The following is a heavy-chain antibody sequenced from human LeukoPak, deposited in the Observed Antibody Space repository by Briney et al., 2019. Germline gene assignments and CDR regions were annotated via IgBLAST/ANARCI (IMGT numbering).Heavy chain of an antibody. CDR1: GFTVSSNY. J-gene: IGHJ6*02. CDR2: TDSGSGT. Sequence: GGSLRLSCAVSGFTVSSNYMSWVRQAPGKGLEWVSVTDSGSGTYYADSVKGRFTISRDNSKNTLYLQMNSLRADDTAIYYCARGHSRDYYYAVDGWGQGTTVTVSS. D-gene: IGHD3-22*01. CDR3: ARGHSRDYYYAVDG. V-gene: IGHV3-66*01.